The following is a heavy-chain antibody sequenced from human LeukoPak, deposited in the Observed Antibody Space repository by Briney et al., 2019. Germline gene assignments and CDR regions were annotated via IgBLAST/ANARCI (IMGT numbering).Heavy chain of an antibody. Sequence: SETLSLTCTVSGGSISSGGYYWSWIRQHPGQGLEWIGYIYYSGSTYYNPSLKSRVTISVDTSKNQFSLKLSSVTAADTAVYYCARGLSGYSSLFDHWGQGTLVTVSS. J-gene: IGHJ4*02. CDR3: ARGLSGYSSLFDH. CDR2: IYYSGST. CDR1: GGSISSGGYY. D-gene: IGHD3-22*01. V-gene: IGHV4-31*03.